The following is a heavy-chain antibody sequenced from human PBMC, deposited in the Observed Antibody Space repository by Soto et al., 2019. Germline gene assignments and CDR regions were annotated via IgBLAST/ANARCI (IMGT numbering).Heavy chain of an antibody. CDR2: ISNSGSTI. CDR3: VRGETWLQLSYYFDY. CDR1: GFTFSSYE. J-gene: IGHJ4*02. D-gene: IGHD5-12*01. Sequence: GGSLRLSCAASGFTFSSYEMNWVRQAPGKGLEWVSYISNSGSTIYYADSVKGRFTISRDNAKNSLYLQMYTLRAEDTAVYYCVRGETWLQLSYYFDYWGQGTLVTVSS. V-gene: IGHV3-48*03.